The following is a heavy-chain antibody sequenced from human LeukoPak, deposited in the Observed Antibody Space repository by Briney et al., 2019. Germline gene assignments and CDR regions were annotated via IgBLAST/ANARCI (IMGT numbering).Heavy chain of an antibody. CDR1: GYTFTGYY. J-gene: IGHJ6*02. Sequence: ASVKVSCKASGYTFTGYYMHWVRQAPGQGLEWTGWINPNSGGTNYAQKFQGRVTMARDTSISTAYMELSRLRSDDTAVYYCATLGTSITMVRGVSELDVWGQGTTVTVSS. V-gene: IGHV1-2*02. CDR2: INPNSGGT. D-gene: IGHD3-10*01. CDR3: ATLGTSITMVRGVSELDV.